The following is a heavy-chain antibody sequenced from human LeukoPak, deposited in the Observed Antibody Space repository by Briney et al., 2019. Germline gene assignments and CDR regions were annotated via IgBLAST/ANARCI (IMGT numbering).Heavy chain of an antibody. Sequence: GASVKVSCEASGYTFTGYYMHWVRQAPGQGLEWMGWINPNSGGTNYAQKFQGRVTMTRDTSISTAYMELSRLRSDDTAVYYCARDSEFLGPPHYFDYWGQGTLVTVSS. V-gene: IGHV1-2*02. J-gene: IGHJ4*02. CDR1: GYTFTGYY. CDR3: ARDSEFLGPPHYFDY. D-gene: IGHD2/OR15-2a*01. CDR2: INPNSGGT.